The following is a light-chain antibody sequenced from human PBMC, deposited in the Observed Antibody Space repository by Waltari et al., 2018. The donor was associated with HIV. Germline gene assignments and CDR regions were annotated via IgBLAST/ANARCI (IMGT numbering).Light chain of an antibody. CDR3: QTWDTGIQV. CDR1: SGHSSYA. J-gene: IGLJ2*01. V-gene: IGLV4-69*01. CDR2: LNS. Sequence: QLVLTQSPSASASLGASVKLTCTLSSGHSSYAIAWHQQQPEKGPRYLMKLNSDRFSGSSSGAERYLTISSLQSEDEADYYCQTWDTGIQVFGGGTKLTVL.